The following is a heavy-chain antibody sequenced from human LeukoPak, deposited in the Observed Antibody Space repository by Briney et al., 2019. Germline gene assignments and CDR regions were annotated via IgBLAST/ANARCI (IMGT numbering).Heavy chain of an antibody. J-gene: IGHJ5*02. V-gene: IGHV1-2*02. CDR2: INPSSGGT. D-gene: IGHD2-15*01. CDR1: GYTFTVYY. CDR3: ARWEVVAATRSWFDH. Sequence: ASVKVSCKASGYTFTVYYMHWVRQAPGQGLEWMGWINPSSGGTNYAQKFQGRVTMTRDTSISTAYMELSRLRSDDTAVYYCARWEVVAATRSWFDHWGQGTLVTVSS.